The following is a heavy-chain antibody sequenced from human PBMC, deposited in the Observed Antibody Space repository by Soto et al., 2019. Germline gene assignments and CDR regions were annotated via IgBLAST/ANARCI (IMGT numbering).Heavy chain of an antibody. CDR1: GGSISSGGYY. Sequence: QVQLQESGPGLVKPSQTLSLTCTVSGGSISSGGYYWSWIRQHPGKGLEWIGYIYYSGSTYYNPSLKSRVTISVDTSKDQFSRKFSSVSAADTAVYYCARYSRSGWPDDAFDIWGQGTMVTVSS. CDR2: IYYSGST. CDR3: ARYSRSGWPDDAFDI. J-gene: IGHJ3*02. V-gene: IGHV4-31*03. D-gene: IGHD6-19*01.